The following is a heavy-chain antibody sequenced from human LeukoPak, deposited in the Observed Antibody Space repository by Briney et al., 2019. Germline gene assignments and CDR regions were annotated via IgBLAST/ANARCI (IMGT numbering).Heavy chain of an antibody. Sequence: SETPSLTCTVSGGSISSYYWSWIRQPPGKGLEWIGYIYYSGSTNYNPSLKSRVTISVDTSKNQFSLKLSSVTAADTAVYYCARASERYGDWFDPWGQGTLVTVSS. J-gene: IGHJ5*02. CDR3: ARASERYGDWFDP. CDR1: GGSISSYY. CDR2: IYYSGST. V-gene: IGHV4-59*01. D-gene: IGHD4-17*01.